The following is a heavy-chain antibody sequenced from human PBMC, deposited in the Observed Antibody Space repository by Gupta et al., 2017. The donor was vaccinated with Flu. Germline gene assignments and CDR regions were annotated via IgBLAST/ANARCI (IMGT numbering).Heavy chain of an antibody. Sequence: YDGSNKYYADSVKGRFTISRDNSKNTLYLQMNSLRAEDTAVYYCARSFAYYYYYYMDVWGKGTTVTVSS. CDR3: ARSFAYYYYYYMDV. D-gene: IGHD3-16*01. V-gene: IGHV3-30*03. CDR2: YDGSNK. J-gene: IGHJ6*03.